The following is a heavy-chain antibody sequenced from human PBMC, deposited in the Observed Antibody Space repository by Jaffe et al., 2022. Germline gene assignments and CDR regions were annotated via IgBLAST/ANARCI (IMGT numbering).Heavy chain of an antibody. CDR2: IYHSGST. CDR3: ARMNMVRGVIIENYYYMDV. V-gene: IGHV4-4*02. J-gene: IGHJ6*03. Sequence: QVQLQESGPGLVKPSGTLSLTCAVSGGSISSSNWWSWIRQPPGKGLEWIGEIYHSGSTNYNPSLKSRVTISVDKSKNQFSLKLSSVTAADTAVYYCARMNMVRGVIIENYYYMDVWGKGTTVTVSS. CDR1: GGSISSSNW. D-gene: IGHD3-10*01.